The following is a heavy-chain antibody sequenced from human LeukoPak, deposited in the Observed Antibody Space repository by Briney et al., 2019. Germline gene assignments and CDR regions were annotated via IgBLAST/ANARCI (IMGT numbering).Heavy chain of an antibody. J-gene: IGHJ6*02. D-gene: IGHD6-13*01. V-gene: IGHV3-21*01. CDR3: AREVTSSWPPHSYGMDV. CDR1: GFTFSSYS. Sequence: PGGSLRLSCAASGFTFSSYSMNWVRQAPGKGLEWVSSISSSSSYIYYADSVKGRFTISRDNAKNSLYLQMNSLRAEDTAVYYCAREVTSSWPPHSYGMDVWGQGTTVTVSS. CDR2: ISSSSSYI.